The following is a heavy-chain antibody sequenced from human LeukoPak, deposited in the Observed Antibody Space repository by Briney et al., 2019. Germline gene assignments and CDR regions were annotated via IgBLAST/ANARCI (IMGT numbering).Heavy chain of an antibody. CDR2: IYYSGST. V-gene: IGHV4-59*01. Sequence: MPSETLSLTWTVSGGSISSYYWSWIRQPPGKGLEWIGYIYYSGSTNYNPSLKRRVTISVDTSKNQFSLKLSSVTAADTAVYYCARDRDDFWSGYYIPGFDYWGQGTLVTVSS. CDR1: GGSISSYY. J-gene: IGHJ4*02. CDR3: ARDRDDFWSGYYIPGFDY. D-gene: IGHD3-3*01.